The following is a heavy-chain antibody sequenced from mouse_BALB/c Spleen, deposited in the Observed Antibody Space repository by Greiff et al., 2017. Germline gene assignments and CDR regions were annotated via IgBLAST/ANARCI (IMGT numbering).Heavy chain of an antibody. Sequence: EVQGVESGGGLVKPGGSLKLSCAASGFTFSDYYMYWVRQTPEKRLEWVATISDGGSYTYYPDSVKGRFTISRDNAKNNLYLQMSSLKSEDTAMYYCARGGVYYGSSSSYAMDYWGQRTSVTGSS. CDR3: ARGGVYYGSSSSYAMDY. V-gene: IGHV5-4*02. CDR1: GFTFSDYY. D-gene: IGHD1-1*01. CDR2: ISDGGSYT. J-gene: IGHJ4*01.